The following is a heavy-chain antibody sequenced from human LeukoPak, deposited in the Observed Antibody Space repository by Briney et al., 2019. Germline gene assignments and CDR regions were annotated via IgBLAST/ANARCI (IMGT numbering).Heavy chain of an antibody. V-gene: IGHV3-53*01. D-gene: IGHD3-9*01. CDR3: AKDLLRYFDWLLS. CDR1: GFTVSSNY. J-gene: IGHJ5*02. CDR2: IYSGGST. Sequence: GGSLRLSCAASGFTVSSNYMSWVRQAPGKGLEWVSVIYSGGSTYYADSVKGRFTISRDNSKNTLYLQMNSLRAEDTAVYYCAKDLLRYFDWLLSWGQGTLVTVSS.